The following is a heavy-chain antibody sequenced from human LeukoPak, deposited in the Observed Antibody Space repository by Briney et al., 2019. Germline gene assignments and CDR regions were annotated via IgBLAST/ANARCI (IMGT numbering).Heavy chain of an antibody. CDR3: AKDRVPSSGYSYGYLHY. V-gene: IGHV3-64D*06. J-gene: IGHJ4*02. D-gene: IGHD5-18*01. Sequence: GGSLRLSCSASGFTFSSYAMHWVRQAPGKGLEYVSAISSNGGSTYYADSVKGRFTISRDNSKNTLYLQMSSLRAEDTAVYYCAKDRVPSSGYSYGYLHYWGQGTLVTVSS. CDR2: ISSNGGST. CDR1: GFTFSSYA.